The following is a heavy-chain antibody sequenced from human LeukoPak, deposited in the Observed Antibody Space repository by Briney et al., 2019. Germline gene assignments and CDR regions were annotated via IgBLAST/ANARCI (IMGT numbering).Heavy chain of an antibody. Sequence: QPGRSLRLSCAASGFTFSSYGMHWVRQAPGKGLEWVAVISYDGSNKYYADSVKGRFTISRDNSKNTLYLQMNSLRAEDTAVYYCAKDLTRLTTAFDYWGQGTLVTVSS. D-gene: IGHD4-11*01. CDR2: ISYDGSNK. CDR1: GFTFSSYG. CDR3: AKDLTRLTTAFDY. V-gene: IGHV3-30*18. J-gene: IGHJ4*02.